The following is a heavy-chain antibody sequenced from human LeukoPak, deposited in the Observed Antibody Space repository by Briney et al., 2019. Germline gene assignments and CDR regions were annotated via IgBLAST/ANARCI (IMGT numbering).Heavy chain of an antibody. CDR3: ARDITLTRGGRSDY. D-gene: IGHD3-10*01. Sequence: PGGSLRLSCAASGFTFSNYWMYWVRQTPGKGLVWVSRINSDGTTTSFADSVKGRFTISRDNAKNTVYLQMNSLRAEDTAVYYCARDITLTRGGRSDYWGQGTLVTVSS. J-gene: IGHJ4*02. CDR1: GFTFSNYW. CDR2: INSDGTTT. V-gene: IGHV3-74*01.